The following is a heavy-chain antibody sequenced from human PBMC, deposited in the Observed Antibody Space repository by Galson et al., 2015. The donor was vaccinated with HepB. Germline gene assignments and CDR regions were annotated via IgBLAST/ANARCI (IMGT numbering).Heavy chain of an antibody. J-gene: IGHJ6*03. Sequence: SLRLSCAASGFIFTTYGMHWVRQAPGKGLEWVAVISFDGSNKYYADSVKGRFTISRDNSKNTLFLQLNSMRAEGTAVYYCAKDGQGYSSSWYSADHYYMDVWRKGTTVTVSS. CDR3: AKDGQGYSSSWYSADHYYMDV. D-gene: IGHD6-13*01. CDR1: GFIFTTYG. V-gene: IGHV3-30*18. CDR2: ISFDGSNK.